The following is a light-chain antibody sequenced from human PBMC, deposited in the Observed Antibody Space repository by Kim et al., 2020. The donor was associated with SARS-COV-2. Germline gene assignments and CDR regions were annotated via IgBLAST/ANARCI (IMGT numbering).Light chain of an antibody. V-gene: IGLV2-11*01. CDR1: RIDIRGYNR. J-gene: IGLJ1*01. CDR3: CSYSGPYSFNV. CDR2: DVY. Sequence: QSALTQPPSVSGSLGQSVTISCTGDRIDIRGYNRVSWYHQAPGAAPKLLIYDVYKRPSGVPDRFFGSKSDNTASLTISGLQSEDEGDYYCCSYSGPYSFNVFGTGTKVTVL.